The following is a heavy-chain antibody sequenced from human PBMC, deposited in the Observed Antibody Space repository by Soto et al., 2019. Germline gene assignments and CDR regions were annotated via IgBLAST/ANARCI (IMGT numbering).Heavy chain of an antibody. CDR2: IYHSGST. Sequence: SETLSLTCAVSGYSLSSGYYWGWIRQPPGKGLEWIGSIYHSGSTYYNPSLKSRVIISIDTSQNQFSLKLSSVTAADTAVYFCPRDLSSPIYDRNGNFDYWGQGTLVTVSS. CDR1: GYSLSSGYY. D-gene: IGHD1-20*01. J-gene: IGHJ4*02. V-gene: IGHV4-38-2*02. CDR3: PRDLSSPIYDRNGNFDY.